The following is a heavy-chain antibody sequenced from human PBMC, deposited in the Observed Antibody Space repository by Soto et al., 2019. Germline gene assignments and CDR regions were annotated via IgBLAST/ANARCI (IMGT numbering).Heavy chain of an antibody. V-gene: IGHV1-46*03. D-gene: IGHD3-9*01. CDR3: ARDEGQVLRYFDWLSSYFDY. J-gene: IGHJ4*02. CDR1: GYTFTSYY. Sequence: ASVKVSCKASGYTFTSYYMHWVRQAPGQGLEWMGIINPSGGSTSYAQKFQGRVTMTRDTSTSTVYMELSSPRSEDTAVYYCARDEGQVLRYFDWLSSYFDYWSQGTLVTVSS. CDR2: INPSGGST.